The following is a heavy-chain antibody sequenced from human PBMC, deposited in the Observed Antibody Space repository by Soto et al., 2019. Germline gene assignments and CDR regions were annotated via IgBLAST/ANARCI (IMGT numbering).Heavy chain of an antibody. CDR1: GGSISSGDYY. D-gene: IGHD6-13*01. CDR2: IYYSGST. Sequence: LSLTCTVSGGSISSGDYYWSWIRQPPGKGLEWIGYIYYSGSTYYNPSLKSRVTISVDTSKNQISLKLSSVTAADTAVYYCASARSSSWYVIDYWGQGTLVTVSS. J-gene: IGHJ4*02. V-gene: IGHV4-30-4*01. CDR3: ASARSSSWYVIDY.